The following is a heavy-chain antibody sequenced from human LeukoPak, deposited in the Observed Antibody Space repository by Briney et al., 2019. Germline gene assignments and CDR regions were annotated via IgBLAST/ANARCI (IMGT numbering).Heavy chain of an antibody. CDR2: ISSSSSYI. D-gene: IGHD4-17*01. J-gene: IGHJ4*02. CDR1: GFTFSSYS. V-gene: IGHV3-21*01. Sequence: GGSLRLSCAASGFTFSSYSMSWVRQAPGKGLEWVSSISSSSSYIYYADSVKGRFTISRDNAKSSLYLQMNSLRAEDTAVYYCARELGGDYFDYWGQGTLVTVSS. CDR3: ARELGGDYFDY.